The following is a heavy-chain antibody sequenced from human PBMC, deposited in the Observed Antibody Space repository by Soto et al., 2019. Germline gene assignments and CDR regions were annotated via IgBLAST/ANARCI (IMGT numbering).Heavy chain of an antibody. CDR2: IIPIFGTA. D-gene: IGHD6-13*01. CDR3: ARGIAAAGTFDY. V-gene: IGHV1-69*13. J-gene: IGHJ4*02. Sequence: GASVKVCCKASGGTFSSYAMSWVRQAPGQGLEWMGGIIPIFGTANYAQKFQGRVTITADESTSTAYMELSSLRSEDTAVYYCARGIAAAGTFDYWGQGTLVTVSS. CDR1: GGTFSSYA.